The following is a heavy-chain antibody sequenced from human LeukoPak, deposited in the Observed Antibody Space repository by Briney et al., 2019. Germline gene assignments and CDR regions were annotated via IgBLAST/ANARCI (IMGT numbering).Heavy chain of an antibody. J-gene: IGHJ4*02. Sequence: SVKVSCKASGGAFSSYAISWVRQAPGQGLEWMGRIIPILGIANYAQKFQGRVTITADKSTSTAYMELSSLRSEDTAVYYCARALVVVTAMGFDYWGQGTLVTVSS. CDR1: GGAFSSYA. D-gene: IGHD2-21*02. CDR2: IIPILGIA. CDR3: ARALVVVTAMGFDY. V-gene: IGHV1-69*04.